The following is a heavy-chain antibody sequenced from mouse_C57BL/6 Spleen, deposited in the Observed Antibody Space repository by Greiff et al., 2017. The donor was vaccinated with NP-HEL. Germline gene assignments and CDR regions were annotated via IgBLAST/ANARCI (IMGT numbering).Heavy chain of an antibody. D-gene: IGHD1-1*01. CDR1: GYTFTSYW. CDR2: IYPSDSET. CDR3: AREGEDYYGSSYKGMDY. V-gene: IGHV1-61*01. J-gene: IGHJ4*01. Sequence: QVQLQQPGAELVRPGSSVKLSCKASGYTFTSYWMDWVKQRPGQGLEWIGNIYPSDSETHYNQKFKDKATLTVDKSSSTAYMQLSSLTSEDSAVYYCAREGEDYYGSSYKGMDYWGQGTSVTVSS.